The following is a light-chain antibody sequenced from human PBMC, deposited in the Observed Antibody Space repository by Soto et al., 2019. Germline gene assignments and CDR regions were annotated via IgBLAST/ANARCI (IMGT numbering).Light chain of an antibody. J-gene: IGKJ2*01. CDR1: QGISNY. CDR3: QQLNDYPRT. V-gene: IGKV1-9*01. CDR2: LVS. Sequence: DIQLTQSPSFLSASVGDRVIITCRASQGISNYLAWYQQKPGKAPKLLIYLVSTLQSGVPSRFSGSGYGTEFTLTISSLQPEDFATYYCQQLNDYPRTFGQGTKLEIK.